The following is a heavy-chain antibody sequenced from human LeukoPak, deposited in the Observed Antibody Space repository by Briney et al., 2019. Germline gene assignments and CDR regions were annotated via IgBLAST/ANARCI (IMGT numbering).Heavy chain of an antibody. CDR2: IYYSGST. CDR1: GGSISSGGYY. D-gene: IGHD4-17*01. CDR3: ARGPHYGDGNWFDP. V-gene: IGHV4-31*03. J-gene: IGHJ5*02. Sequence: TSETLSLTCTVSGGSISSGGYYWSWIRQHPGKGLEWIGYIYYSGSTYYNPSLKSRVTISVDTSKNQFSLKLSSVTAADTAVYYCARGPHYGDGNWFDPWGQGTLVTVSS.